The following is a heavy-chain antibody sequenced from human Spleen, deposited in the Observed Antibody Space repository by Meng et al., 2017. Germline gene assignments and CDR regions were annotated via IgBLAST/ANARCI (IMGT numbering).Heavy chain of an antibody. D-gene: IGHD2-21*01. Sequence: QVQLEQSGAEVKKPGASVKVSCKVSGYTLTELSIHWVRQAPGQGLEWMGWINAYNGDTNYAQTLQGRVTMTTDTSTSTAYMELRSLRSDDTAVYYCARVEVGITSGDYWGQGTLVTVSS. CDR2: INAYNGDT. CDR3: ARVEVGITSGDY. V-gene: IGHV1-18*01. CDR1: GYTLTELS. J-gene: IGHJ4*02.